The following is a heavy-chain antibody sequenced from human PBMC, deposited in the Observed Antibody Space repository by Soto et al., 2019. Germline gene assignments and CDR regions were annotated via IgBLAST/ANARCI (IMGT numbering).Heavy chain of an antibody. CDR3: ARPSGSYGDYAWSLKY. CDR1: GYTFTGYS. CDR2: ISAYSGDT. Sequence: QVQLVQSGAEVKKPGASVKVSCKPSGYTFTGYSVGWVRQAPGQGLEWMGWISAYSGDTYYAQRFQDRLTMTTDASTSTAYMELTSLRSDDTAVYYCARPSGSYGDYAWSLKYWGQGTLVTVSS. J-gene: IGHJ4*02. V-gene: IGHV1-18*01. D-gene: IGHD4-17*01.